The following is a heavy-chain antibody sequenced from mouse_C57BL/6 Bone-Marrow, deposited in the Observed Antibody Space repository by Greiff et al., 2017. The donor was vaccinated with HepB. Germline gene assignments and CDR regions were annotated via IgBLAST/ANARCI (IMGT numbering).Heavy chain of an antibody. CDR2: INPSSGYT. J-gene: IGHJ2*01. Sequence: QVQLKQSGAELARPGASVKMSCKASGYTFTSYTLHWVKQRPGQGLEWIGYINPSSGYTNYNEKFKGKATLTADKSSSTAYMQFSSLTSEDSAIYYCATLLHGYWGQGTTLTVPS. V-gene: IGHV1-4*01. CDR1: GYTFTSYT. D-gene: IGHD1-2*01. CDR3: ATLLHGY.